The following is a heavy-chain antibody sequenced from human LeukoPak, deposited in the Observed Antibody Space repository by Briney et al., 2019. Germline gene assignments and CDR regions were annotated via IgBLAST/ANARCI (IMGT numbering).Heavy chain of an antibody. Sequence: PGGSLRLSCAASGFTFSTYLMHWVRQAPGKGLVWVSRINTDGSITTYADSVKGRFTISRDNAKDTLYLQMNSLRAEDTAVYYCVSFYETYWGRGTLVTVSS. J-gene: IGHJ4*02. CDR1: GFTFSTYL. CDR2: INTDGSIT. CDR3: VSFYETY. V-gene: IGHV3-74*03. D-gene: IGHD2/OR15-2a*01.